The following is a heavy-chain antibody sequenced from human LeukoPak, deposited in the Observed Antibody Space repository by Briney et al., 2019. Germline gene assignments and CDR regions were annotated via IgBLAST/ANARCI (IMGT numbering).Heavy chain of an antibody. Sequence: SETLSLTCTISDDSARSDNYYGGWVRQPPGKGLEWIGNIYYSGSTYYNPSLKSRVTMSVDTSKNQFFLKLNSVTAADTAVYCCARGRPYSGGYHLDYWGQGTLVTVSA. D-gene: IGHD1-26*01. J-gene: IGHJ4*02. CDR3: ARGRPYSGGYHLDY. CDR2: IYYSGST. V-gene: IGHV4-39*01. CDR1: DDSARSDNYY.